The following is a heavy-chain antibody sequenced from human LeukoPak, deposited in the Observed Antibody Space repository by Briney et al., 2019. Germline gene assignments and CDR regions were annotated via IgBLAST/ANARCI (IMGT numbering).Heavy chain of an antibody. CDR2: IYHSGST. V-gene: IGHV4-30-2*01. CDR1: GGSLISGGYS. CDR3: ARTRMVMATMLPDAFDI. J-gene: IGHJ3*02. D-gene: IGHD5-24*01. Sequence: SSETLSLTCAVSGGSLISGGYSWSWIRQPPGKGLEWIGYIYHSGSTYYNPSLKGRVTISVDRSKNQFSLKLSSVTAADTAVYYCARTRMVMATMLPDAFDIWGQGTMVTVSS.